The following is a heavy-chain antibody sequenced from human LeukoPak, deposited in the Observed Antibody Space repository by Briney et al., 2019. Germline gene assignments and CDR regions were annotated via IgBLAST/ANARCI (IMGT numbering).Heavy chain of an antibody. J-gene: IGHJ4*02. CDR1: GFILSNSA. D-gene: IGHD5-12*01. V-gene: IGHV3-23*01. CDR2: IDTKGTRT. CDR3: VKEVVATTPPL. Sequence: GGSLRLSCAAAGFILSNSAMTWVRQAPGKGLQWVSGIDTKGTRTYYADSVKGRFSISRDNSKNTLFLQMNSLRVEDTAVYYCVKEVVATTPPLWGQGILVTVSS.